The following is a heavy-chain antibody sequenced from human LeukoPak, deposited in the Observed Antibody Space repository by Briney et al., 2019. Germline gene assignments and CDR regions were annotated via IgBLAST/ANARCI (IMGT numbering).Heavy chain of an antibody. Sequence: PSETLSLTCTVSGGSISSYYWSWNRQPPGKGLEWIGYIYYSGSTNYNPSLKSRVTISVDTSKNQFSLKLSSVTAADTAVYYCARDRGYYDSSGYFDPWGQGTLVTVSS. D-gene: IGHD3-22*01. CDR2: IYYSGST. J-gene: IGHJ5*02. CDR3: ARDRGYYDSSGYFDP. V-gene: IGHV4-59*01. CDR1: GGSISSYY.